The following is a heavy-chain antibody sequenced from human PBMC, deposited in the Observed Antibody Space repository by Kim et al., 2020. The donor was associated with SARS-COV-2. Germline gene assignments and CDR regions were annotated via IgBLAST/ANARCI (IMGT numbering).Heavy chain of an antibody. CDR1: GFTFSSYA. D-gene: IGHD2-15*01. CDR3: ARGRAYCSGGTCYNSGGVDY. V-gene: IGHV3-33*01. J-gene: IGHJ4*02. Sequence: GGSLRLSCAASGFTFSSYAMHWVRQAPGKGLEWVAVIYYDGSNKYYADSVKGRFTISRDNSENTLYLQMNSLRAEDTAVYYCARGRAYCSGGTCYNSGGVDYWGQGTLVTVSS. CDR2: IYYDGSNK.